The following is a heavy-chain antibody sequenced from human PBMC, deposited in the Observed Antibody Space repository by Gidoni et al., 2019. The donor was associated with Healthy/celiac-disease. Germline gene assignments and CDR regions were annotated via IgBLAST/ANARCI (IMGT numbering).Heavy chain of an antibody. D-gene: IGHD1-26*01. CDR3: AKNPQWELLRGWFDP. CDR2: ISGSGGST. CDR1: GFTFSSYA. V-gene: IGHV3-23*01. J-gene: IGHJ5*02. Sequence: EVQLLESGGGLVQPGGSLRLSCATSGFTFSSYAMSWVRQVPGKGLGWVSAISGSGGSTYYADSVKGRFTISRDNSKNALYLQMNSLGAEDTAVYYCAKNPQWELLRGWFDPWGQGTLVTVSS.